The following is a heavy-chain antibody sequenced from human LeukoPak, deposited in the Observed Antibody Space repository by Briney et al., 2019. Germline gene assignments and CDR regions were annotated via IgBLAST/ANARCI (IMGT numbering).Heavy chain of an antibody. CDR2: TGDGGGT. J-gene: IGHJ4*02. Sequence: GGSQRLSCAASGFTFDDYAMHWVRQAPGITGDGGGTYHADSVKGRFTISRDNSKNSLYLQVNSLKTEDTALYFCARDKYYGTGTYRELDYWGQGTLVTVSS. CDR1: GFTFDDYA. V-gene: IGHV3-43*02. CDR3: ARDKYYGTGTYRELDY. D-gene: IGHD3-10*01.